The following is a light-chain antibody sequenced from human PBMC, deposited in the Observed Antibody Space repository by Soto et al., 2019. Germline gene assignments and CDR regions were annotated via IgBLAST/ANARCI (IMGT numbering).Light chain of an antibody. J-gene: IGKJ1*01. Sequence: EIVMTQSPATLSVSPGESVTLSCRASQSVSGHLAWYQQKPGQAPRLIISGASTRATGIPARFSGRGSGTEFTLTISSLQSEDFAVYYCHQYHYWWTFGQGTKVEIK. CDR1: QSVSGH. CDR2: GAS. V-gene: IGKV3-15*01. CDR3: HQYHYWWT.